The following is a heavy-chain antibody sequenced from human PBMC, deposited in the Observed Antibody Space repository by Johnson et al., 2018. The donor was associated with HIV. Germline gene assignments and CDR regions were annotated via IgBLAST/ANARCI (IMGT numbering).Heavy chain of an antibody. D-gene: IGHD4-17*01. V-gene: IGHV3-13*01. CDR1: GFTFSSYD. J-gene: IGHJ3*02. Sequence: VQLVESGGGLVQPGGSLRLSCAASGFTFSSYDMHWVRQATGKGLEWVSAIGTAGDTYYADSVKGRFTISRDNSKKTLYLQMNSLRAEDTAVYYCARDKDYGANQAFDIWGQGTMVTVSS. CDR3: ARDKDYGANQAFDI. CDR2: IGTAGDT.